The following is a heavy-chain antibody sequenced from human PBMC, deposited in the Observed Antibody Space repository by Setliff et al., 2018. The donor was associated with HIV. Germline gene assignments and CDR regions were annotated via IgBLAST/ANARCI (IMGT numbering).Heavy chain of an antibody. V-gene: IGHV4-39*01. D-gene: IGHD3-10*01. CDR2: INYRGKT. Sequence: SETLSLTCTVSGGSISTSRYYWGWIRQPPGKGLEWIGSINYRGKTYYNPSLKSRAAIPVDTSKNQISLKLSSVTAADTAVYYCASLDGSESPYIYYYYMDVWGKGTAVTVSS. CDR1: GGSISTSRYY. J-gene: IGHJ6*03. CDR3: ASLDGSESPYIYYYYMDV.